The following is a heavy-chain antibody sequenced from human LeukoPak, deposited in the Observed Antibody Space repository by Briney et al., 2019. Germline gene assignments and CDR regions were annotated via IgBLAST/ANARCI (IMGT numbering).Heavy chain of an antibody. Sequence: SETLSLTCTVSGGSISSGGYYWSWIRQHTGKGLEWIGYIYYSGSTYYNPSLKSRVTISVDTSKNQFSLKLSSVTAADTAVYYCARDSGGNWFDPWGQGTLVTVSS. CDR1: GGSISSGGYY. CDR3: ARDSGGNWFDP. CDR2: IYYSGST. J-gene: IGHJ5*02. V-gene: IGHV4-31*03. D-gene: IGHD4-23*01.